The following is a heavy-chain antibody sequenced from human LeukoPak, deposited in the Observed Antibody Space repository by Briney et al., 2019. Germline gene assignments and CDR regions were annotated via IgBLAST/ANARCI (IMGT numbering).Heavy chain of an antibody. J-gene: IGHJ4*02. V-gene: IGHV3-7*01. CDR2: IKQDESEK. CDR1: GFSFSNYW. D-gene: IGHD2-15*01. CDR3: AGGAGWTIDY. Sequence: GGSLRLSCAASGFSFSNYWMNWVRQAPGKGLEWVAIIKQDESEKLYVDSVKGRFTISRDNAKNTLYLQMNSLRAEDTAVYYCAGGAGWTIDYWGPGTLVTVSS.